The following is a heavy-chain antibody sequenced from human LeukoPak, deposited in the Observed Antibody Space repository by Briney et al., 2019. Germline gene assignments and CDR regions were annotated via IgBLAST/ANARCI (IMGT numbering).Heavy chain of an antibody. D-gene: IGHD1-1*01. CDR1: GFTFSSYS. Sequence: GSLRLSCAASGFTFSSYSMNWVRQAPGKGLEWVSSISSSSSYIYYADSVKGRFTISRDNAKNSLYLQMNSLRAEDTAVYYCARAAGRYAQYNWFDPWGQGTLVTVSS. CDR3: ARAAGRYAQYNWFDP. CDR2: ISSSSSYI. V-gene: IGHV3-21*01. J-gene: IGHJ5*02.